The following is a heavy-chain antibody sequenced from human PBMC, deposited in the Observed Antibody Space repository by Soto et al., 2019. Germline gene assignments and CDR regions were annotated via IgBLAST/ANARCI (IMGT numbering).Heavy chain of an antibody. V-gene: IGHV3-23*01. Sequence: LRLSCAASGFTFSSYAMSWVRQAPGKGLEWVSAISGSGGSTYYADSVKGRFTISRDNSKNTLYLQMNSLRAEDTAVYYCAKDLNWGIAARSFDYWGQGTLVTVSS. CDR1: GFTFSSYA. J-gene: IGHJ4*02. CDR3: AKDLNWGIAARSFDY. CDR2: ISGSGGST. D-gene: IGHD6-6*01.